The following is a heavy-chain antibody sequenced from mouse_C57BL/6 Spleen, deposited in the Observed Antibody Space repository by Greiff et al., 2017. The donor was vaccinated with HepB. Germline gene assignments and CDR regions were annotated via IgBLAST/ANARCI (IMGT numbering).Heavy chain of an antibody. D-gene: IGHD1-1*01. CDR2: INPNNGGT. Sequence: EVMLQQSGPELVKPGASVKISCKASGYTFTDYYMNWVKQSHGKSLEWIGDINPNNGGTSYNQKFKGKATLTVDKSSSTAYMELRSLTSEDSAVYYCARTTTPHFDYWGQGTTLTVSS. CDR1: GYTFTDYY. CDR3: ARTTTPHFDY. V-gene: IGHV1-26*01. J-gene: IGHJ2*01.